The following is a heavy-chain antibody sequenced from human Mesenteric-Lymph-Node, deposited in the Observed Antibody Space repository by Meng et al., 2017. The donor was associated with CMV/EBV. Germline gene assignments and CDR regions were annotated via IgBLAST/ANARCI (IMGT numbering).Heavy chain of an antibody. Sequence: SETLSLTCAVYGGSFSGYYWSWIRQPPGKGLEWIGEINHSGSTNYNPSLKSRVTISVDTSKSQFSLKVSSVTAADTAVYYCVTAPRYQLPVLWGQGTPVTVSS. D-gene: IGHD2-2*01. V-gene: IGHV4-34*01. CDR3: VTAPRYQLPVL. CDR2: INHSGST. CDR1: GGSFSGYY. J-gene: IGHJ4*02.